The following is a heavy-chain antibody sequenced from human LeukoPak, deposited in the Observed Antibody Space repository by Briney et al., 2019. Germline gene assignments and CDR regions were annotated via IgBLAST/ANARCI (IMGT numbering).Heavy chain of an antibody. CDR2: IYTSGST. D-gene: IGHD2-2*01. V-gene: IGHV4-4*07. CDR1: GGSICIYY. Sequence: SETLSLTCTVSGGSICIYYRSWIRRPAGKGLEWIGRIYTSGSTNYNPSLKSRVTMSVDTSKNQFSLKLSSVTAEDTAVYYCARDRPGYCSSTSCYAILYWGQGTLVTVSS. J-gene: IGHJ4*02. CDR3: ARDRPGYCSSTSCYAILY.